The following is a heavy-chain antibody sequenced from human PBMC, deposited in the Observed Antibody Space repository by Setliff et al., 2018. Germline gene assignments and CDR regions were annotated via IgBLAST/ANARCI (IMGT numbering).Heavy chain of an antibody. CDR2: ISPYTGNT. Sequence: ASVKVSCKTSGFGFTNFGISWVRQAPGQGLEWLGSISPYTGNTNYPERLQGRITMTTDTLTSTVYMELRSLRPDDTALYYCVRSSAPQIVLAADFDRWGQGTLVTVSS. V-gene: IGHV1-18*01. J-gene: IGHJ4*02. D-gene: IGHD2-8*02. CDR1: GFGFTNFG. CDR3: VRSSAPQIVLAADFDR.